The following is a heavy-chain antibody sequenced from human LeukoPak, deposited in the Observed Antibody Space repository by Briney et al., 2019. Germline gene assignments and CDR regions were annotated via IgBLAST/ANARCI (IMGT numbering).Heavy chain of an antibody. CDR2: IKSGDFA. CDR3: ARGVFNMVRGVIIPANSYCYYIDI. J-gene: IGHJ6*03. CDR1: GFNFGAYS. V-gene: IGHV3-69-1*01. Sequence: GGSLRLSCAASGFNFGAYSMNWVRQAPGKGLEWVSSIKSGDFASFSDDLKGRFTIFRENAKSKMYLEMNSLRADDAAVYYCARGVFNMVRGVIIPANSYCYYIDIWGKGTTVTVSS. D-gene: IGHD3-10*01.